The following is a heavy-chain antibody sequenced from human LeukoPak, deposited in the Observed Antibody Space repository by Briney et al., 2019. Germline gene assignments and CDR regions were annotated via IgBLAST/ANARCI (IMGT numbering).Heavy chain of an antibody. CDR1: GGSFSGYY. CDR3: ARDPQTITNFWSGYVNGMDV. V-gene: IGHV4-34*01. J-gene: IGHJ6*02. Sequence: SETLSLTCAVYGGSFSGYYWSWIRQPPGKGLEWIGEINHSGSTNYNPSLKSRVTMSVDTSKNQFSLKLSSVTAADTAVYYCARDPQTITNFWSGYVNGMDVWGQGTTVTVSS. CDR2: INHSGST. D-gene: IGHD3-3*01.